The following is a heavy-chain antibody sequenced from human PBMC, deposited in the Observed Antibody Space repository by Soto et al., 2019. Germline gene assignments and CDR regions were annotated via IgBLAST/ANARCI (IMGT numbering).Heavy chain of an antibody. CDR1: GGTFSSNA. D-gene: IGHD6-6*01. J-gene: IGHJ6*02. CDR3: ARENSIASLSYYYGMDV. CDR2: IIPIFGTE. Sequence: QVQLVQSGAEVKKPGSSVKVTCKASGGTFSSNAISWVRQAPGQGLEWMGGIIPIFGTENYVQKFQGRVTITADESTRTAYMELSSLRSEDTAVYYCARENSIASLSYYYGMDVWGQGTTVTVSS. V-gene: IGHV1-69*01.